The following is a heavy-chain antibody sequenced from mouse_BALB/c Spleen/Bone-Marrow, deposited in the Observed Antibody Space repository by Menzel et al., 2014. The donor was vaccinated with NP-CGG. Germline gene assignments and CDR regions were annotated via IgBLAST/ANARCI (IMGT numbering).Heavy chain of an antibody. J-gene: IGHJ4*01. D-gene: IGHD1-2*01. Sequence: VQLQQSGAELVRPGTSVKVSCKASGYAFTNYLIEWVKQRPGQGLEWIGVINPGSGGTNYNEKFKGKATLTADKSSSTAYMQLSSLTSDDSAVYFRARHYYGAMDYWGQGTSVTVSS. CDR1: GYAFTNYL. CDR3: ARHYYGAMDY. CDR2: INPGSGGT. V-gene: IGHV1-54*01.